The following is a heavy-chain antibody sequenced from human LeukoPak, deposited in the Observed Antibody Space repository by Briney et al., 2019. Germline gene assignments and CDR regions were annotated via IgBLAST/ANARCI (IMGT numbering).Heavy chain of an antibody. Sequence: GGSLRLSCAASGFTFSSYAMSWVRQAPGKGLEWVSAISGSGGSTYYADSVKGRFTISRDNSKNTLYLQMNSLRAEDTAVYYCGKVNLEDRHRYYDFWSGYSHYFDYWGQGTLVTVSS. CDR2: ISGSGGST. CDR1: GFTFSSYA. CDR3: GKVNLEDRHRYYDFWSGYSHYFDY. J-gene: IGHJ4*02. V-gene: IGHV3-23*01. D-gene: IGHD3-3*01.